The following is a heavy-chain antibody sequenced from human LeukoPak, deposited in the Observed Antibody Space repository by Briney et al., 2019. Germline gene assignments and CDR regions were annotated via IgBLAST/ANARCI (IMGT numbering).Heavy chain of an antibody. V-gene: IGHV3-74*01. CDR1: GFTFRNYW. CDR3: AKSDWFDP. J-gene: IGHJ5*01. CDR2: IKNDGSSA. Sequence: GGSLRLSCATSGFTFRNYWMSWLRQAPGKGLVWVSRIKNDGSSASYAESVKGRLTISRDNARSTLYLQMNSPRVDDTAVYYCAKSDWFDPWGRGILVTVSS.